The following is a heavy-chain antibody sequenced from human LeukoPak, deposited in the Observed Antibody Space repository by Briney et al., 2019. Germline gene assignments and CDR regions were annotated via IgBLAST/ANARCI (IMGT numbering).Heavy chain of an antibody. Sequence: GRSLRLSCAPSGFTSTSYWMSWVRQAPGKGLDWVANIKQDGSEKYYVDSVKGRFTISRDNAKNSLYLQMNSLKAGDTAVYYCERGGGSSNCWGEGTLVTVSS. CDR3: ERGGGSSNC. J-gene: IGHJ4*02. CDR2: IKQDGSEK. V-gene: IGHV3-7*03. CDR1: GFTSTSYW. D-gene: IGHD3-16*01.